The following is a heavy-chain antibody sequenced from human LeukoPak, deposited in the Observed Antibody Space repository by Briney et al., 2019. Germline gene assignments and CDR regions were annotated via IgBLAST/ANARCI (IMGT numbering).Heavy chain of an antibody. CDR2: IIPIFGTA. Sequence: GASVNLSCKASGGTFSSYAISWVRQAPGQGLEWMGKIIPIFGTANYAEKFQGRVTITTDESTSTVYMELSSLRSEDTAVYYCAVGFLGGSYCFDYWGQGTLVTVSS. CDR1: GGTFSSYA. D-gene: IGHD1-26*01. J-gene: IGHJ4*02. V-gene: IGHV1-69*05. CDR3: AVGFLGGSYCFDY.